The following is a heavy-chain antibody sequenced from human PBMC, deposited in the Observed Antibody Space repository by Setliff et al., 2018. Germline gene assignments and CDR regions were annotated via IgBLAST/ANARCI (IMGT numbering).Heavy chain of an antibody. V-gene: IGHV1-18*01. J-gene: IGHJ4*02. Sequence: ASVKVSCKASGYTFVNYGINWVRQAPGQGLEWVGWISPYTGNTYYAPRLQDRVTLTADTSTNTAYMELRSLISDDTAVYYCSRLVRFCTRTTCQRLSGDDFWGQGTLVTVSS. CDR2: ISPYTGNT. CDR1: GYTFVNYG. CDR3: SRLVRFCTRTTCQRLSGDDF. D-gene: IGHD2-8*01.